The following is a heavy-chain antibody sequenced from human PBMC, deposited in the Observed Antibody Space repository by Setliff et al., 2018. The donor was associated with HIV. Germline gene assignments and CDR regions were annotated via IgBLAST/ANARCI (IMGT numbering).Heavy chain of an antibody. D-gene: IGHD2-21*01. CDR3: ARYCGGDCYPSAYYMDV. CDR1: GGSISSGGYY. Sequence: SETLSLTCTVSGGSISSGGYYWSWIRQHPGKGLEWIGYIYYSGRTYYNPSLKSRVTISVDTSEIQLSLKLSSVTAADTAVYYCARYCGGDCYPSAYYMDVWGKGTTVTAP. V-gene: IGHV4-31*02. CDR2: IYYSGRT. J-gene: IGHJ6*03.